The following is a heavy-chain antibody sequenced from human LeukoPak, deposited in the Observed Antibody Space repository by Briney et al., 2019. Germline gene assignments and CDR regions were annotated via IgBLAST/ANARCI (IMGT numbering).Heavy chain of an antibody. CDR1: GFTFDDYA. CDR3: AKDILEAYCGGDCYSAFDI. V-gene: IGHV3-9*01. J-gene: IGHJ3*02. Sequence: GGSLRLSCAATGFTFDDYAMHWVRQAPGKGLEWVSGISWNSGSIGYADSVKGRFTISRDNAKNSLYLQMNSLRAEDTALYYCAKDILEAYCGGDCYSAFDIWGQGTMVTVSS. D-gene: IGHD2-21*02. CDR2: ISWNSGSI.